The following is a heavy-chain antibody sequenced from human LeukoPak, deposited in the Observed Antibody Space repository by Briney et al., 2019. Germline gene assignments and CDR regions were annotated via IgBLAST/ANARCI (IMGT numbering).Heavy chain of an antibody. CDR3: ARDQGYFDY. J-gene: IGHJ4*02. CDR2: IYYSGCT. V-gene: IGHV4-61*01. CDR1: GGPVSSGSYY. Sequence: SETLSLTCTVSGGPVSSGSYYWSWIRQPPGKGLEWIGYIYYSGCTNYNPSLKSRVTISVDTSKNQFSLKLSSVTAADTAVYYCARDQGYFDYWGQGTLVTVSS.